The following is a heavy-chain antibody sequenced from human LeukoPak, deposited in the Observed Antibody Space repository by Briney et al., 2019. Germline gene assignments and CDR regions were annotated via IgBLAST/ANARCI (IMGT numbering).Heavy chain of an antibody. Sequence: GASVKVSCTASGYTFTSYYMHWVRQAPGQGLEWMAIINPSGGSTSYAQKFQCRVTMARDTSTSTVYMELSSLRSEDTAVYDCARGGNSPTAHLDYWGQGTLVTVSS. CDR2: INPSGGST. D-gene: IGHD4-23*01. CDR3: ARGGNSPTAHLDY. CDR1: GYTFTSYY. J-gene: IGHJ4*02. V-gene: IGHV1-46*01.